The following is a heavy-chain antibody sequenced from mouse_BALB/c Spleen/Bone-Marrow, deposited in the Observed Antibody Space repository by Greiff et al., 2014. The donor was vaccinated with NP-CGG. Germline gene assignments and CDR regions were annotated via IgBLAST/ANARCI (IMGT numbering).Heavy chain of an antibody. J-gene: IGHJ3*01. CDR1: GYTFTSYW. CDR2: INPSTGYT. CDR3: AREGYYGSPFAY. Sequence: VQRVESGAELAKPGASVKMSCKASGYTFTSYWMHWVKQRPGQGLEWIGYINPSTGYTEYNQKFKDKATLTADKSSSTAYMQLSSLTSEDSAVYYCAREGYYGSPFAYWGQGTLVTVSA. V-gene: IGHV1-7*01. D-gene: IGHD1-1*01.